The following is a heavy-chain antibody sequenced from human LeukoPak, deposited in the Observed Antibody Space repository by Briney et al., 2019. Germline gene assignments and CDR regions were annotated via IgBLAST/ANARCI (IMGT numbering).Heavy chain of an antibody. CDR1: GGSISGYS. CDR2: IYTSGSN. D-gene: IGHD6-19*01. J-gene: IGHJ4*02. V-gene: IGHV4-4*07. CDR3: ARGSSGWIFYY. Sequence: SEALSLTCTVSGGSISGYSWSWIRQPPGKGLEWIGRIYTSGSNNYNPSLKSRVTMSVDTSKNQFALKLSSVTAADTAVYYCARGSSGWIFYYWCEETLVTVSS.